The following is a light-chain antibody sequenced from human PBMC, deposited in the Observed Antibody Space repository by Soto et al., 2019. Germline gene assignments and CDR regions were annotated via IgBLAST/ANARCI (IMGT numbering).Light chain of an antibody. V-gene: IGLV1-44*01. CDR3: APWDDSLKGPV. J-gene: IGLJ3*02. CDR1: SSNIESNT. CDR2: SNY. Sequence: QSMLTQPPSASGTPGQRVTISCSGSSSNIESNTVTWYQQLPGTAPKLVIYSNYDRPSGVPDRFSGSTSGTSASLVIRGLQSEDEADYYCAPWDDSLKGPVFGGGTKVTVL.